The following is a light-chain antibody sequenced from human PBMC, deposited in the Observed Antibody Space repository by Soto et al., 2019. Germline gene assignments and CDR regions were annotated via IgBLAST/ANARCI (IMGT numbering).Light chain of an antibody. Sequence: DIQMTQSPTSLSASVGDRVTITCRASQSISTYSNWYQKKPGSTPNLLIYGAFTLQARVLSRFNGSGTRTDFTLSMSSLQTLVFAIYYCQRSHSNPWTXGQGTTV. CDR2: GAF. CDR1: QSISTY. J-gene: IGKJ1*01. V-gene: IGKV1-39*01. CDR3: QRSHSNPWT.